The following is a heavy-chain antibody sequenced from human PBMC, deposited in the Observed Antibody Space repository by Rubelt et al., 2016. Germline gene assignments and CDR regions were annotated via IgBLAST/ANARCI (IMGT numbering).Heavy chain of an antibody. D-gene: IGHD3-22*01. CDR1: GFTFSSYA. CDR3: AKDRYWLSYDSSGYYFDY. V-gene: IGHV3-23*01. CDR2: ISGSGGST. J-gene: IGHJ4*02. Sequence: GGGLVQPGGSLRLSCAASGFTFSSYAMSWVRQAPGKGLEWVSAISGSGGSTYYADSVKGRFTISRDNSKNTLYLQMNSLRAEDTAVYYCAKDRYWLSYDSSGYYFDYWGQGTLVTVSS.